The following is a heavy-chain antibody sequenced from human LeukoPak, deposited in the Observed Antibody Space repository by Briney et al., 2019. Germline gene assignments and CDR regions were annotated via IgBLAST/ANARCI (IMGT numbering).Heavy chain of an antibody. CDR2: IYYSGST. Sequence: SETLSLTCTVSGGSISSSSYYWGWIRQPPGKGLEWIGSIYYSGSTYYNPSLKSRVTISVDTSKNQFSLKLSSVTAADTALYYCARASGYNSLDYWGQGTLVTVSS. CDR3: ARASGYNSLDY. D-gene: IGHD3-22*01. CDR1: GGSISSSSYY. J-gene: IGHJ4*02. V-gene: IGHV4-39*01.